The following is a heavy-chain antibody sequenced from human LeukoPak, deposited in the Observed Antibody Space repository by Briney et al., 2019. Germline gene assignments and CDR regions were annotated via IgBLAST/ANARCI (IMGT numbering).Heavy chain of an antibody. J-gene: IGHJ4*02. CDR2: ISSSGSTI. D-gene: IGHD1-26*01. Sequence: GGSLRLSCAASGFTFSSYEMNWVRQAPGKGLEWVSYISSSGSTIYYADSVKGRFTISRDNAKNSLFLQMNSLRAEDTAVYYCARDKTVGPNYWGQGTLVTVSS. CDR1: GFTFSSYE. V-gene: IGHV3-48*03. CDR3: ARDKTVGPNY.